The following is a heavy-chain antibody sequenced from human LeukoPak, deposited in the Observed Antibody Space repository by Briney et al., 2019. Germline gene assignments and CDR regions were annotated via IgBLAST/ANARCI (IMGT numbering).Heavy chain of an antibody. CDR3: ARGGYSYGYYFAH. J-gene: IGHJ4*02. D-gene: IGHD5-18*01. Sequence: SETLSLTCTVSGGSIRSSYYYWGWIRQPPGKGLEWIGSIYDSGSTYYNPSLKSRVTISVDTSKNQFSLKLNSVTAADTAVYYCARGGYSYGYYFAHWGQGTLVTVSS. V-gene: IGHV4-39*01. CDR1: GGSIRSSYYY. CDR2: IYDSGST.